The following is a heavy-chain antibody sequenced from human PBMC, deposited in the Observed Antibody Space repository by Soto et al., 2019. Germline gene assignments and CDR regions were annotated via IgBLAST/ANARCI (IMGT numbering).Heavy chain of an antibody. CDR1: GGSISRGGYY. J-gene: IGHJ4*02. Sequence: PSETLSLTCTVSGGSISRGGYYWSWIRQNPGKGLEWIGYIYYSVSTNYNPSFKSRVTISVDTSKNQFSLKLFSVTAADTAVYYCARSDGRYWGQGTLVTVSS. CDR3: ARSDGRY. V-gene: IGHV4-61*08. CDR2: IYYSVST.